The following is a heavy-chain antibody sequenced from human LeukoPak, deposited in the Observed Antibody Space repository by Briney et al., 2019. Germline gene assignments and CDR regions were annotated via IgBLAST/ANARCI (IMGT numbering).Heavy chain of an antibody. Sequence: GGSLRLSCAASGFTFSSYSMNWVRQAPGKGLEWVSSISSSSSYIYYADSVKDRFTISRDNAKNSLYLQMNSLRAEDTAVYYCARGPKTLYYDFWSGYYATPFDYWGQGTLVTVSS. D-gene: IGHD3-3*01. CDR2: ISSSSSYI. CDR3: ARGPKTLYYDFWSGYYATPFDY. V-gene: IGHV3-21*01. J-gene: IGHJ4*02. CDR1: GFTFSSYS.